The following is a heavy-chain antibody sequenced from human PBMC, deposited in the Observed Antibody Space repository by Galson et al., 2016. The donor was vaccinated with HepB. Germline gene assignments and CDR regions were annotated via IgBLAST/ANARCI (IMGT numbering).Heavy chain of an antibody. Sequence: LRLSCAASGFIFSDALMIWVRQAPGKGLEWVGRIKTKTDGATTEHAAPVEGRFTISRDDSKNTMYLQMNSLKTDDTGVYYCVAINDYGDNWGQGTLVTVSS. J-gene: IGHJ4*02. V-gene: IGHV3-15*01. D-gene: IGHD4-17*01. CDR1: GFIFSDAL. CDR3: VAINDYGDN. CDR2: IKTKTDGATT.